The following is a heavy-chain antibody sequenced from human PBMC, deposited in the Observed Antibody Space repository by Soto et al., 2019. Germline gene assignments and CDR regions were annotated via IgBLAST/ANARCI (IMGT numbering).Heavy chain of an antibody. Sequence: ASVKVSCKASGYTFTSYGISWVRQEPGQGLEWMGWISAYNGNTNYAQKLQGRVTMTTDTSTSTAYMELRSLRSDDTAVYYCARGRCSSTSCYGYYYYYMDVWGKGTTVTISS. J-gene: IGHJ6*03. V-gene: IGHV1-18*01. CDR3: ARGRCSSTSCYGYYYYYMDV. D-gene: IGHD2-2*01. CDR1: GYTFTSYG. CDR2: ISAYNGNT.